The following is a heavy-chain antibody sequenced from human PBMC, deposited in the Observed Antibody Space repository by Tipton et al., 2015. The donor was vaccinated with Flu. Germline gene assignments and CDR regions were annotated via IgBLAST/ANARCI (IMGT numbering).Heavy chain of an antibody. CDR2: VYASGSS. CDR1: GGSISSSY. CDR3: ASLERTILGVAN. D-gene: IGHD3-3*01. J-gene: IGHJ4*02. Sequence: TLSLTCTVSGGSISSSYWSWIRQPAGKGLEWIGRVYASGSSNYHPSLKSRVTMSVDTSKNQFSLRLSSVTAADTAVYYCASLERTILGVANWGRGTLVTVSS. V-gene: IGHV4-4*07.